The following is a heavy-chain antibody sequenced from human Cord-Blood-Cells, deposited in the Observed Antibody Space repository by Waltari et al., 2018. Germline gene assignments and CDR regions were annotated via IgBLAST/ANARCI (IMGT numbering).Heavy chain of an antibody. CDR2: INNSGST. CDR1: GGSFSGYY. D-gene: IGHD6-19*01. Sequence: QVQLQQWGAGLLKPSETLSLTCAVYGGSFSGYYWSWIRQPPGKGLEWIGEINNSGSTNYNPSLKSRVTISVDTSKNQFSLKLSSVTAADTAVYYCARSIAVAGQVDYWGQGTLVTVSS. CDR3: ARSIAVAGQVDY. V-gene: IGHV4-34*01. J-gene: IGHJ4*02.